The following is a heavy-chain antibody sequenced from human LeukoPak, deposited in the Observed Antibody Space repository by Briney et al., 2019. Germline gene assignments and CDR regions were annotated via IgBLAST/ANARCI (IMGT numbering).Heavy chain of an antibody. D-gene: IGHD3-16*01. V-gene: IGHV4-59*08. CDR3: ARDDYGVFDAFDV. CDR1: GGSISSHY. J-gene: IGHJ3*01. Sequence: SETQSLTCTVSGGSISSHYWSWIRQPPGKGLEWIGYIYNSGSTNYNPSLKSRVTISLDTSKNQFSLHLTSVTAADTAVYFCARDDYGVFDAFDVWGQGTVVTASS. CDR2: IYNSGST.